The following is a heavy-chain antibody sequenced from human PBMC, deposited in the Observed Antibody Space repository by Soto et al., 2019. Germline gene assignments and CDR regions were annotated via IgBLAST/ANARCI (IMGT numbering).Heavy chain of an antibody. J-gene: IGHJ4*02. Sequence: GGSLRLSCAASGFTFSSYGMHWVRQAPGKGLEWVAIISYDEINKYYADSVKGRFTISRDNSKNTLYLQMNSLRAEDTAVYYCAKSVYNWNDGFFDSWGQGTLVTVSS. D-gene: IGHD1-1*01. CDR2: ISYDEINK. CDR1: GFTFSSYG. V-gene: IGHV3-30*18. CDR3: AKSVYNWNDGFFDS.